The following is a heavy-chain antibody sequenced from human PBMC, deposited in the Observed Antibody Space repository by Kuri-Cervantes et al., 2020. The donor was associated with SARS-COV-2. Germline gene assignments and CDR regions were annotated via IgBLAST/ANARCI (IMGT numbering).Heavy chain of an antibody. V-gene: IGHV4-59*08. J-gene: IGHJ3*02. Sequence: SETLSLTCTVSGGSISSYYWSWIRQPPGKGLEWIGSIYHSGSTYYNPSLKSRVTISVDTSKNQFSLKLSSLTAADTAVYYCARGGAGYCSSTSCYLAFDIWGQGTMVTVSS. CDR2: IYHSGST. D-gene: IGHD2-2*01. CDR1: GGSISSYY. CDR3: ARGGAGYCSSTSCYLAFDI.